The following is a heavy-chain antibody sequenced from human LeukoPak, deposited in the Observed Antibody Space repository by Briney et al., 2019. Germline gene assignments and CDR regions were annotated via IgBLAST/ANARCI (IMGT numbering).Heavy chain of an antibody. Sequence: PSETLSLTCTVSGGSISSSSYYWSWIRQPAGKGLEWIGRIYTSGSTNYNPSLKSRVTMSVDTSKNQFSLKLSSVTAADTAVYYCARDLLVVPAAIWGQGTMVTVSS. J-gene: IGHJ3*02. CDR2: IYTSGST. D-gene: IGHD2-2*01. CDR1: GGSISSSSYY. V-gene: IGHV4-61*02. CDR3: ARDLLVVPAAI.